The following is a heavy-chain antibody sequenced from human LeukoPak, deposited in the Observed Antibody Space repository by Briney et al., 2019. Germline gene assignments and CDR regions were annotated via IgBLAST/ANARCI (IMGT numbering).Heavy chain of an antibody. CDR3: ATYAQKWVPSDS. CDR1: GFTFSSYA. J-gene: IGHJ5*02. V-gene: IGHV3-23*01. CDR2: IYGNGREI. Sequence: GGSLRLSCAASGFTFSSYAMSWVRQAPGKGLEWVSVIYGNGREIHYADSVKGRFTISRDNSKNTLFLQMNSLRAEDTAVYYCATYAQKWVPSDSWGQGTLVTVSS. D-gene: IGHD3-16*01.